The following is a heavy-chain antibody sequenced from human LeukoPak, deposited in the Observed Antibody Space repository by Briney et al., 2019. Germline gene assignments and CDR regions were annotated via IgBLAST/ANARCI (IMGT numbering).Heavy chain of an antibody. Sequence: GGSLRLSCAPSGLTLATYWMTWVRQAPGKGLEWVATIKQDGSDKYYVDSVKGRFTISKDNAKNSLYLQMSSLTAEDTAVYYCARGGSQLSDYWGQGTLVTVSS. CDR2: IKQDGSDK. V-gene: IGHV3-7*01. J-gene: IGHJ4*02. CDR3: ARGGSQLSDY. D-gene: IGHD5-12*01. CDR1: GLTLATYW.